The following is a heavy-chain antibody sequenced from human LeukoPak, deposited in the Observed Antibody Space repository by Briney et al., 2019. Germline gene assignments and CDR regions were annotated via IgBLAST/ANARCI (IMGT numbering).Heavy chain of an antibody. Sequence: PSETLSLTCTVSGGSISCNYWSWIRQPAGKGLEWIGRIYTSGSTNYNPSLKSRVTMSVDTSKNQFSLKLSSVTAADTAVYYCARDSVWFGESHDAFDIWGQGTMVTVSS. V-gene: IGHV4-4*07. D-gene: IGHD3-10*01. CDR2: IYTSGST. J-gene: IGHJ3*02. CDR1: GGSISCNY. CDR3: ARDSVWFGESHDAFDI.